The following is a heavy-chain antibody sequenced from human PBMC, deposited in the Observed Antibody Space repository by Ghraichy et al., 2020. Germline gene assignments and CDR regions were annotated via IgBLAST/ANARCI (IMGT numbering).Heavy chain of an antibody. V-gene: IGHV3-23*01. CDR2: ISGSGGST. CDR3: AKGVVWFGELPLDAFDI. J-gene: IGHJ3*02. D-gene: IGHD3-10*01. Sequence: GGSLRLSCAASGFTFSSYAMSWVRQAPGKGLEWVSAISGSGGSTYYADSVKGRFTISRDNSKNTLYLQMNSLRAEDTAVYYCAKGVVWFGELPLDAFDIWGQGTMVTVSS. CDR1: GFTFSSYA.